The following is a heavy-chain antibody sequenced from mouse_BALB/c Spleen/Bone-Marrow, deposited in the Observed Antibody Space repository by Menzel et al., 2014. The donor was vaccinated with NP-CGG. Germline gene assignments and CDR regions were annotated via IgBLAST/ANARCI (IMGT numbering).Heavy chain of an antibody. CDR2: FNPYNDGT. J-gene: IGHJ1*01. Sequence: EVQLQQSGPVLVKPGASVKMSCKASGYTFTSYVMNWVKQKPGQGLEWIGFFNPYNDGTKFNEKFKGKATLTSDKSFSTAYMELSSLTSEDSAVYYCAREDGNYGYWYFDVWGAGTTVTVSS. V-gene: IGHV1-14*01. CDR3: AREDGNYGYWYFDV. CDR1: GYTFTSYV. D-gene: IGHD2-1*01.